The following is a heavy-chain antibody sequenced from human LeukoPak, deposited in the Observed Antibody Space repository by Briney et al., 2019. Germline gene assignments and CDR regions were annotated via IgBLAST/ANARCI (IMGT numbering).Heavy chain of an antibody. Sequence: PGRSLRLSCVASGFAFSGYSMNWVRQAPGQGLEWVASISSSSTYIYYADSVRGRFTISRDNGKNSLFLQMNSLRAEDTAVYFCARDPRFGLTYTYHYMDVWGKGTTVTVS. V-gene: IGHV3-21*01. D-gene: IGHD2-2*02. CDR2: ISSSSTYI. CDR3: ARDPRFGLTYTYHYMDV. J-gene: IGHJ6*03. CDR1: GFAFSGYS.